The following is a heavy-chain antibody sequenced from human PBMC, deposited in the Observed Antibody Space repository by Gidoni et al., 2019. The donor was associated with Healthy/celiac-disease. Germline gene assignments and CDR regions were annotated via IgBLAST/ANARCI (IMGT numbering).Heavy chain of an antibody. CDR2: ISAYNGNT. CDR1: GYTFTSYG. Sequence: QVQLVQSGAEVKKPGASVKVPCKAPGYTFTSYGISWVRQAPGQGLEWMGWISAYNGNTNYAQKLQGRVTMTTDTSTSTAYMELRSLRSDDTAVYYCARVHTDLGPTVTIDYWGQGTLVTVSS. V-gene: IGHV1-18*01. CDR3: ARVHTDLGPTVTIDY. D-gene: IGHD4-17*01. J-gene: IGHJ4*02.